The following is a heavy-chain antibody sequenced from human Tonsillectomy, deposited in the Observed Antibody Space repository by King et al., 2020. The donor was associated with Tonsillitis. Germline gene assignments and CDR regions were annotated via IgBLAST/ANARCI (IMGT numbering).Heavy chain of an antibody. D-gene: IGHD4-11*01. CDR3: AKDLPHYTNYVSFTDY. V-gene: IGHV3-30*02. CDR1: GFTFSNYG. J-gene: IGHJ4*02. Sequence: VQLVEAGGGVVQPGGSLRLSCAASGFTFSNYGMHWVRQAPGKGLEWGAFIRYDGDKKYYAESVKGRFTISRDNFKNTLYLQMNSLRADDAAVYFCAKDLPHYTNYVSFTDYWGQGTLVTVSS. CDR2: IRYDGDKK.